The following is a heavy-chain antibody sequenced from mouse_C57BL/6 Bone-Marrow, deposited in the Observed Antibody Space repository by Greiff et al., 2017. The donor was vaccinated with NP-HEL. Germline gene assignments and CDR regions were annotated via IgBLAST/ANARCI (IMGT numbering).Heavy chain of an antibody. V-gene: IGHV1-82*01. CDR3: ARWNWDVDY. Sequence: QVQLQQSGPELVKPGASVKISCKASGYAFISSWMNWVKQRPGKGLEWIGRIYPGDGDTNYNGKFKGKATLTADKSSSTAYMQLSSLTSEDSAVYFCARWNWDVDYWGQGTTLTVSS. D-gene: IGHD4-1*01. J-gene: IGHJ2*01. CDR1: GYAFISSW. CDR2: IYPGDGDT.